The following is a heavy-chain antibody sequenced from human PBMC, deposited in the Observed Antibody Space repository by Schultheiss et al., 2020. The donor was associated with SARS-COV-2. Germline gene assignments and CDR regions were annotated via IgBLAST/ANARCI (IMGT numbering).Heavy chain of an antibody. J-gene: IGHJ4*02. CDR3: ARGAMGWQQWLVRFDY. Sequence: SETLSLTCAVYGGSFSGYYWSWIRQPPGKGLEWIGQIFHSGTTIYNPSLESRVTMSVDKSRNQFSLKLNSVTAADTAVYYCARGAMGWQQWLVRFDYWGQGTLVTVSS. D-gene: IGHD6-19*01. CDR2: IFHSGTT. CDR1: GGSFSGYY. V-gene: IGHV4-34*01.